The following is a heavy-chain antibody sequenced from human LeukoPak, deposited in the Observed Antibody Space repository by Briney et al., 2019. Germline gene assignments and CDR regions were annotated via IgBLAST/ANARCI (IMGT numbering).Heavy chain of an antibody. V-gene: IGHV3-21*01. Sequence: GGSLRLSCAASGFTFSDYSMNWVRQAPGKGLEWVSAIGGSGTYIYYADSLKGRFTISRDNAKNSLFLQMNSLRVEDTAVYYCARGYSSSWYPPDSWGQGTLVTVSS. CDR2: IGGSGTYI. J-gene: IGHJ4*02. CDR3: ARGYSSSWYPPDS. D-gene: IGHD6-13*01. CDR1: GFTFSDYS.